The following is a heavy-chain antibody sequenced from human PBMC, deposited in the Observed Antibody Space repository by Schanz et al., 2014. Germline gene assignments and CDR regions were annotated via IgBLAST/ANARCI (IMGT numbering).Heavy chain of an antibody. Sequence: VQLVESGGGLIQPGGSLRLSCAASGFTVSSNYMSWVRQAPGKGLEWVAVIYSGGSTFYTDSVKGRFTISRDNSKNTLHLQMNSLRVEDTAVYYCAKDDTQVNGMDVWGQGTTVTVSS. J-gene: IGHJ6*02. V-gene: IGHV3-66*03. CDR2: IYSGGST. CDR3: AKDDTQVNGMDV. CDR1: GFTVSSNY.